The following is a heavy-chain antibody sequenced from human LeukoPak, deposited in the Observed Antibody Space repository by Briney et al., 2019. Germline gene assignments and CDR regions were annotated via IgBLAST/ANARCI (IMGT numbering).Heavy chain of an antibody. D-gene: IGHD5-12*01. V-gene: IGHV1-2*02. CDR3: ARGGYSGSDYGVIVY. CDR1: GYTFTGYY. CDR2: INPNSGGT. J-gene: IGHJ4*02. Sequence: ASVKVSCKTSGYTFTGYYLHWVRQAPGQGLEWMGWINPNSGGTNYAQIFQDRVTMTRDTSISTAYMELSRLRSDDMAVYYCARGGYSGSDYGVIVYWGQGTLVTVSS.